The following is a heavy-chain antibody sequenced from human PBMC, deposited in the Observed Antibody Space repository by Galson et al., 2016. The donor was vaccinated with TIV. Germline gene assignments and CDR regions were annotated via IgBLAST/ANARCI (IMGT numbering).Heavy chain of an antibody. Sequence: SVKVSCKASGYTFTTYYIHWVRQAPGQGLEWMGVIDPSGGGTTYAQKFQARVTMTRDTSTSTVYMGLSSLKSEDTAVDYCTRDLGRRREYWGQGTLVTVSS. D-gene: IGHD1-26*01. J-gene: IGHJ4*02. CDR2: IDPSGGGT. V-gene: IGHV1-46*01. CDR1: GYTFTTYY. CDR3: TRDLGRRREY.